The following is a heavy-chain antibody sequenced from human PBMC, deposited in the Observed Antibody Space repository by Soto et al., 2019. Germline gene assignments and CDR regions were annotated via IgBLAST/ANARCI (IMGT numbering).Heavy chain of an antibody. D-gene: IGHD2-21*02. J-gene: IGHJ6*02. CDR3: ARDLWGYCGTDCYPLDV. Sequence: QVQLQESGPGLVKPSETLSLTCTVSGGSISSYYWSWIRQPPGKGLEWIGYMDNTGSTVYNPSLKRRVPLSVATSKNQFSLRLNAVTAADTAVYYCARDLWGYCGTDCYPLDVWGQGATVTVSS. CDR1: GGSISSYY. V-gene: IGHV4-59*01. CDR2: MDNTGST.